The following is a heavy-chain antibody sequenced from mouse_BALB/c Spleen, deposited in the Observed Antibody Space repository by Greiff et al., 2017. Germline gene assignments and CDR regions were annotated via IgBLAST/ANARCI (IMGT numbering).Heavy chain of an antibody. CDR2: IWAGGST. CDR3: AREIYYGNYVNFDY. V-gene: IGHV2-9*02. Sequence: VKLMESGPGLVAPSQSLSITCTVSGFSLTSYGVHWVRQPPGKGLEWLGVIWAGGSTNYNSALMSRLSISKDNSKSQVFLKMNSLQTDDTAMYYCAREIYYGNYVNFDYWGQGTTLTVSS. D-gene: IGHD2-1*01. CDR1: GFSLTSYG. J-gene: IGHJ2*01.